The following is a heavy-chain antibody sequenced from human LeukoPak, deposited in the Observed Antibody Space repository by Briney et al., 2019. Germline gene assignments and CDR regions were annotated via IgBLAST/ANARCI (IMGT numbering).Heavy chain of an antibody. CDR2: MNPDSGNT. CDR3: ARGGYSYGLRIHFDY. J-gene: IGHJ4*02. V-gene: IGHV1-8*01. D-gene: IGHD5-18*01. CDR1: GYTFTTYY. Sequence: ASVKVSCKASGYTFTTYYINWVRQAPGQGLEWMGWMNPDSGNTGYAQKFQGRVTMTRGTSISTAYMELSSLKSEDTAVYYCARGGYSYGLRIHFDYWGQGTLVTVSS.